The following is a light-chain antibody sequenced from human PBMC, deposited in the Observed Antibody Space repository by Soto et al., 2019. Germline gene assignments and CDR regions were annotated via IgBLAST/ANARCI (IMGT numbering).Light chain of an antibody. CDR3: SLYTTASTYV. Sequence: SLLTQPASVSGSPGQSITISCTGTSSDVGGYNYVSWYQQHPGKAPKLVIYEVSNRPSGIPDRFSGSKSGNTASLTISGLQAEDEAEYYCSLYTTASTYVFGTGTKVTVL. V-gene: IGLV2-14*01. J-gene: IGLJ1*01. CDR2: EVS. CDR1: SSDVGGYNY.